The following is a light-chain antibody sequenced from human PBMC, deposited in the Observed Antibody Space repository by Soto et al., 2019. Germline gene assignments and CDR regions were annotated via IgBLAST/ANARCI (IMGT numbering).Light chain of an antibody. V-gene: IGKV3-11*01. CDR1: QSVSRY. CDR3: HQRSQSQIT. Sequence: EIRLTQSPSTLSLSEGERATLSCRASQSVSRYLAWYQQKPGQAPRLLIYDASNRATGVPARFSGSGSGTELILPTSSREHPDFAVYYCHQRSQSQITFGQGTRLEI. CDR2: DAS. J-gene: IGKJ5*01.